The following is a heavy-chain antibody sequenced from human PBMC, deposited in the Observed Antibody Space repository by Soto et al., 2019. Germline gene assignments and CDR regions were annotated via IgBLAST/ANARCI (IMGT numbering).Heavy chain of an antibody. J-gene: IGHJ6*02. CDR3: ARDLSSTYYYYGMDL. Sequence: QVQLVESGGGVVQPGSSLRLSCAASGFRFSRHGMHWVRQAPGKGLEWVAVISYDGSNQDYADSVKGRFSISRDNSKNPVYLQMNSLRVEDSAVYYCARDLSSTYYYYGMDLWGQGPTVTVSS. CDR2: ISYDGSNQ. V-gene: IGHV3-30-3*01. D-gene: IGHD6-19*01. CDR1: GFRFSRHG.